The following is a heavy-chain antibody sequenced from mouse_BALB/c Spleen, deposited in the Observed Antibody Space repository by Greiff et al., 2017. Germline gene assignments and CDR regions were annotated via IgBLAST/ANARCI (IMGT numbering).Heavy chain of an antibody. CDR2: ISSGGSYT. V-gene: IGHV5-9-4*01. D-gene: IGHD2-1*01. CDR1: GFTFSSYA. CDR3: ARDYGKGFDY. Sequence: EVKLVESGGGLVKPGGSLKLSCAASGFTFSSYAMSWVRQSPEKRLEWVAEISSGGSYTYYPDTVTGRFTISRDNAKNTLYLEMSSLRSEDTAMYYCARDYGKGFDYWGQGTTLTVSS. J-gene: IGHJ2*01.